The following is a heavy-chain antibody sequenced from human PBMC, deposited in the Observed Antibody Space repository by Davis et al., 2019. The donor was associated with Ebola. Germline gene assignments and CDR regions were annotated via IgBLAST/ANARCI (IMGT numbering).Heavy chain of an antibody. CDR2: TNSDGSIT. CDR1: GFTFSSNW. J-gene: IGHJ4*02. V-gene: IGHV3-74*01. D-gene: IGHD2-2*01. Sequence: PGESLRLSCAASGFTFSSNWMHWVRHAPGKGLVWVSRTNSDGSITSYADSVKGRFTISRDNAKNTLYLQMNSLRDEDTAVYYCARGTHYAHDYWGQGTLVTVSS. CDR3: ARGTHYAHDY.